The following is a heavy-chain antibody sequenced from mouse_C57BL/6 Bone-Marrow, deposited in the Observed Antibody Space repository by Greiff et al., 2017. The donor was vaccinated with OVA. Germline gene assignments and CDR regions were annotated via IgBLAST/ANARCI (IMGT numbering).Heavy chain of an antibody. Sequence: QVQLQQSGAELVMPGASVKLSCKASGYTFTSYWMHWVKQRPGQGLEWIGGIDPSDSYTNYNQKFKGKSTLTVDKSSITAYMQLSSLTSEDSAVYYCARLTTVDGYWGQGTTLTVSS. CDR1: GYTFTSYW. CDR2: IDPSDSYT. D-gene: IGHD1-1*01. J-gene: IGHJ2*01. V-gene: IGHV1-69*01. CDR3: ARLTTVDGY.